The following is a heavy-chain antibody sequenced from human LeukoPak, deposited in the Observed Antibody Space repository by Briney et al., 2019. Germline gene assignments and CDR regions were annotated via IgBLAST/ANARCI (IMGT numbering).Heavy chain of an antibody. CDR2: ISAYNGNT. D-gene: IGHD3-3*01. V-gene: IGHV1-18*04. CDR1: GYTLTSYY. CDR3: ARDAGRAYYDFWSGTNWFDP. Sequence: ASVKVSCKASGYTLTSYYMHWVRQAPGQGLEWMGWISAYNGNTNYAQKLQGRVTMTTDTSTSTAYMELRSLRSDDTAVYYCARDAGRAYYDFWSGTNWFDPWGQGTLVTVSS. J-gene: IGHJ5*02.